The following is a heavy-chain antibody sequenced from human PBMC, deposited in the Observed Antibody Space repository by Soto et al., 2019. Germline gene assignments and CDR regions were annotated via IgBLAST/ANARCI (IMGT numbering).Heavy chain of an antibody. D-gene: IGHD2-2*01. J-gene: IGHJ6*02. CDR2: IIPILGIA. V-gene: IGHV1-69*02. CDR3: ARGDCSSTSGYAPSDYDYYGIDV. Sequence: QVQLVQSGAEVKKPGSSVTVSCKASGGTFSSYTISWVRQAPGQGHEWMGRIIPILGIANYAQKFQGRVTITADKSTSTAYMELSSRRSEDTAVYYCARGDCSSTSGYAPSDYDYYGIDVWGQGTTVTVSS. CDR1: GGTFSSYT.